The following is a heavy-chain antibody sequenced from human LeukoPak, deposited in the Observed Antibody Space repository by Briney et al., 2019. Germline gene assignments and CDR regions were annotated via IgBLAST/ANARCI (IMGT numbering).Heavy chain of an antibody. V-gene: IGHV3-30*04. CDR3: VRGVYNNGNMNDY. D-gene: IGHD5/OR15-5a*01. CDR1: GFTFSGYP. Sequence: PGGSLRLSYVASGFTFSGYPMHWVRQTPGKGLDWVAIISDDGGRKFYADSVEGRFTISRDNTKNTLFLQMNSLRAEDTALYYCVRGVYNNGNMNDYWGQGTLVTVSS. J-gene: IGHJ4*02. CDR2: ISDDGGRK.